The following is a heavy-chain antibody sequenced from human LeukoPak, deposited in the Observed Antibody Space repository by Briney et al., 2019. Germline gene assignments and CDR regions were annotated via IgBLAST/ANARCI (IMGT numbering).Heavy chain of an antibody. CDR2: ISGSGGST. CDR1: GFTFSTNA. V-gene: IGHV3-23*01. D-gene: IGHD6-19*01. J-gene: IGHJ4*02. Sequence: GGSLRLSCAASGFTFSTNAMSWVRQAPGKGLEWVSAISGSGGSTYYADSVKGRFTISRDNSKNTLYLQMNSLRAEDTAVYYCAKARGWYIFDYWGQGTLVTVSS. CDR3: AKARGWYIFDY.